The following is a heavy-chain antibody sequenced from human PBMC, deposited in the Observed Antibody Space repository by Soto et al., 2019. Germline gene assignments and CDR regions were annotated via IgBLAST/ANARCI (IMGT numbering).Heavy chain of an antibody. CDR3: AKGSRVSGMDV. J-gene: IGHJ6*02. Sequence: GGSLRLSCAASGFTFSSYGMHWVRQAPGKGLEWVAVISYDGSNKYYADSVKGRFTISRDNSKNTLYLQMNSLRAEDTAVYYCAKGSRVSGMDVWGQGTTVTVSS. CDR1: GFTFSSYG. CDR2: ISYDGSNK. V-gene: IGHV3-30*18. D-gene: IGHD4-17*01.